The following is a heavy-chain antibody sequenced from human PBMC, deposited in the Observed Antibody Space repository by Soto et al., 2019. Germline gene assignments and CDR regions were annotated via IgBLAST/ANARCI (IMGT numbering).Heavy chain of an antibody. Sequence: QVQLVQSGAEVRQPASSVKVSCKTSGGTFSSYAISWVRQAPGQGLEWMGGIVPIVDTSTYAQKFQGRVTMTADEATSTVYMALSSLRSDDTAVYYCVRVVAIPGYPDNWGQGTLVTVSS. J-gene: IGHJ4*02. CDR1: GGTFSSYA. CDR2: IVPIVDTS. D-gene: IGHD5-12*01. CDR3: VRVVAIPGYPDN. V-gene: IGHV1-69*12.